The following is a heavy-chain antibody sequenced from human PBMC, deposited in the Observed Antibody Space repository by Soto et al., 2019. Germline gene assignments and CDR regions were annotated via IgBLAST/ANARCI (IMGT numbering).Heavy chain of an antibody. CDR3: ARDGIVASYYYYYGMDV. CDR2: ISYDGSNK. Sequence: GGSLRLSCAASGFTFSSYAMHWVRQAPGKGLEWVAVISYDGSNKYYADSVKGRFTISRDNSKNTLYLQMNSLRAEDTAVYYCARDGIVASYYYYYGMDVWGQGTTVTVSS. D-gene: IGHD1-26*01. CDR1: GFTFSSYA. V-gene: IGHV3-30-3*01. J-gene: IGHJ6*02.